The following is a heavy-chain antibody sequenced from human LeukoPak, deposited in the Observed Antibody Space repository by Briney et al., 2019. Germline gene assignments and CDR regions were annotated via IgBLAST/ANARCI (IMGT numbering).Heavy chain of an antibody. CDR1: GGSISSSSYY. Sequence: SETLSLTCTVSGGSISSSSYYWGWIRQPPGKGLEWIGSIYYSGSTYYNPSLKSRVTMSVDTSKNQFSLNLSSVTAADTAVYYCARGPYSYDSSGAFDIWGQGTLVTVSS. V-gene: IGHV4-39*07. D-gene: IGHD3-22*01. CDR3: ARGPYSYDSSGAFDI. J-gene: IGHJ3*02. CDR2: IYYSGST.